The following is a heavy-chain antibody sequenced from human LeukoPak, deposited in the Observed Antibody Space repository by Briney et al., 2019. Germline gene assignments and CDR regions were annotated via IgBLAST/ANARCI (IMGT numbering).Heavy chain of an antibody. CDR2: ISAYNGNT. D-gene: IGHD3-10*01. J-gene: IGHJ5*02. CDR1: GYTFTSYG. Sequence: ASVKVSGKASGYTFTSYGISWVRQAPGQGLEWMGWISAYNGNTNYAQKLQGRVTMTTDTSTSTAYMELRSLRSDDTAVYYCARKKKIYGSGSNWFDPWGQGTLVTVSS. V-gene: IGHV1-18*01. CDR3: ARKKKIYGSGSNWFDP.